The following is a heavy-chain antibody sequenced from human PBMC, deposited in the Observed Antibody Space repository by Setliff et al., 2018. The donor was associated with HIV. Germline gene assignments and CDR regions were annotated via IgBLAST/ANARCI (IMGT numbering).Heavy chain of an antibody. CDR2: IFSSGST. V-gene: IGHV4-4*09. J-gene: IGHJ3*02. Sequence: LSLTCTVSGGSISSYCWNWIRQSPGRGLEWIGFIFSSGSTKYNPSLQSRVTMSIDTSKNQFSLKLTSVTAADTAMYYCAREHCSGGSCNGFDIWGQGTMVTVSS. CDR3: AREHCSGGSCNGFDI. D-gene: IGHD2-15*01. CDR1: GGSISSYC.